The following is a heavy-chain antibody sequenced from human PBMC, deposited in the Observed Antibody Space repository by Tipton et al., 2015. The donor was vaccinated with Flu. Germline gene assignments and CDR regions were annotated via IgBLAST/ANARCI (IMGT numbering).Heavy chain of an antibody. CDR3: ARAGCSSTSCYGCGGWLDP. CDR1: GGSFSGYY. Sequence: TLSLTCAVYGGSFSGYYWSWIRQPPGKGLEWIGEINHSGSTNYNPSLKSRVTISVDTSKNQFSLKLSSVTAADTAVYYCARAGCSSTSCYGCGGWLDPWVQGNLVTVSS. CDR2: INHSGST. D-gene: IGHD2-2*01. V-gene: IGHV4-34*01. J-gene: IGHJ5*02.